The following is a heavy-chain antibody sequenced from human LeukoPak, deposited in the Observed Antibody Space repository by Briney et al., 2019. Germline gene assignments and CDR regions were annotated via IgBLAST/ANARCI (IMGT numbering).Heavy chain of an antibody. V-gene: IGHV3-9*03. CDR3: AKGTGIAAAGGFDY. J-gene: IGHJ4*02. Sequence: GGSLRLSCAASGFTFDDYAMHWVRQAPGKGLEWVSGISWNSGSIGYADSVKGRFTISRDNAKNSLYLQMNSLRAEDMALYYCAKGTGIAAAGGFDYWGQGTLVTVSS. CDR1: GFTFDDYA. CDR2: ISWNSGSI. D-gene: IGHD6-13*01.